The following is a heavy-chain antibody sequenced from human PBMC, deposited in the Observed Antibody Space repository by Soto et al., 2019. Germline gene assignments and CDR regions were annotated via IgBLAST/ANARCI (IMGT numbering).Heavy chain of an antibody. V-gene: IGHV4-59*08. J-gene: IGHJ6*02. CDR2: IYYSGST. CDR1: GGSISSYY. CDR3: ARLGYCSGGSCYSEDLYGMDV. D-gene: IGHD2-15*01. Sequence: QVQLQESGPGLVKPSETLSLTCTVSGGSISSYYWSWIRQPPGKGLEWIGYIYYSGSTNYNPSLKSRVTISVDTSKNQFSLKLSSVTAADTAVYYCARLGYCSGGSCYSEDLYGMDVWGQGTTVTVSS.